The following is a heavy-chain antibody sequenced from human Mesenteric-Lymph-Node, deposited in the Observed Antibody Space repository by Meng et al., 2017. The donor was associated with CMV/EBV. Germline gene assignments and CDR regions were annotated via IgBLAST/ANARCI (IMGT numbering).Heavy chain of an antibody. CDR3: TREGGRGWFDP. Sequence: LKISCAASGFTFSSYAMHWVRQAPGKGLEWVAVISYDGSNKYYADSVRGRFTISRDNAKNTLYLQMNSLRAEDTALYYCTREGGRGWFDPWGQGTLVTVSS. J-gene: IGHJ5*02. CDR2: ISYDGSNK. D-gene: IGHD3-16*01. V-gene: IGHV3-30-3*01. CDR1: GFTFSSYA.